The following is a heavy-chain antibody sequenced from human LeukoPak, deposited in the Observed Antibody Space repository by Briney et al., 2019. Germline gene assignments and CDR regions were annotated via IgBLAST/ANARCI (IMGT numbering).Heavy chain of an antibody. D-gene: IGHD6-13*01. CDR2: IYYSGST. CDR1: GGSISSSSYY. J-gene: IGHJ4*02. V-gene: IGHV4-39*01. CDR3: ARHIGTAAAGLGDY. Sequence: PSETLSLTCTVSGGSISSSSYYWGWIRQPPGKGLEWIGSIYYSGSTYYNPSFKSRVTISVDTSKNQFSLKLSSVTAADTAVYYCARHIGTAAAGLGDYWGQGTLVTVSS.